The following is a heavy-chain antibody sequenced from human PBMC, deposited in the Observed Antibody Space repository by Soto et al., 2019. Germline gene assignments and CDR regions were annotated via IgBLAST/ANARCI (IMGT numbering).Heavy chain of an antibody. V-gene: IGHV3-13*01. Sequence: EVQLVESGGGLVQPGGSLRLSCAASGFTFSSYDMHWVRQATGKGLEWVPAIGTAGDTYYPGSVKGRFTISRENAKNSLYLQMNSLRAEDTAVYYCARDRQYSDAFDIWGQGTMVTVSS. CDR3: ARDRQYSDAFDI. J-gene: IGHJ3*02. CDR2: IGTAGDT. CDR1: GFTFSSYD. D-gene: IGHD1-1*01.